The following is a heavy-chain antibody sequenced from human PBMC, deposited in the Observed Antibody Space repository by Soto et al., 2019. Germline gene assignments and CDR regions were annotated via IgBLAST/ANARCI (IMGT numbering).Heavy chain of an antibody. Sequence: SETLSLTCAVYGGSFIGYYWNWIRQPPGKGLEWIGEIDHSGYTNYNPSLKSRVTISVDTSKNQFSLRLTSVTAADTAVYYCARVRDWFDPWGQGTLVTVSS. J-gene: IGHJ5*02. CDR1: GGSFIGYY. D-gene: IGHD3-3*01. CDR2: IDHSGYT. V-gene: IGHV4-34*01. CDR3: ARVRDWFDP.